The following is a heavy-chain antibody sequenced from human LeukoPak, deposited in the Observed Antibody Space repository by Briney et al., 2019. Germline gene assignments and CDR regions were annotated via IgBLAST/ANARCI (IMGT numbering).Heavy chain of an antibody. J-gene: IGHJ5*02. CDR2: MNPNSGNT. D-gene: IGHD2-8*01. V-gene: IGHV1-8*01. CDR3: ARVTLMVQRTRGWFDP. CDR1: GYTFTSYD. Sequence: ASVKVSCKASGYTFTSYDINWVRQATGQGLEWMGWMNPNSGNTGYAQKFQGRVTMTRNTSISTAYMELSSLRSEDTAVYYCARVTLMVQRTRGWFDPWGQGTLVTVSS.